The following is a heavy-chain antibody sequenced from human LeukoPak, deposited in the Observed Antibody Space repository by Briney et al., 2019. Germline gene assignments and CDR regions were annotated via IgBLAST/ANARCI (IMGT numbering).Heavy chain of an antibody. CDR1: GFNFRAYW. Sequence: GGSLRLSCTTSGFNFRAYWMGWVRQAPGKGLEWVSSISTDNSYRHYADSVKGRFTISRDNPKNSLYLQMNTLRAEDTAVYYCARDVSLDFWGQGTLVTVSS. J-gene: IGHJ4*02. CDR3: ARDVSLDF. CDR2: ISTDNSYR. V-gene: IGHV3-21*06.